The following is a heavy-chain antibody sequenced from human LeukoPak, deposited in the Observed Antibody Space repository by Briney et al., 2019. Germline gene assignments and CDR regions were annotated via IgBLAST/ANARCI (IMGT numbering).Heavy chain of an antibody. CDR3: ATAPSRIAAAGFDY. Sequence: ASVKVSCKVSGYTLTELSMHWVRQAPGKGLEWMGGFDPEDGETIYAQKFQGRVTMTEDTSTDTAYMELSSLRSEGTAVYYCATAPSRIAAAGFDYWGQGTLVTVSS. V-gene: IGHV1-24*01. CDR2: FDPEDGET. CDR1: GYTLTELS. D-gene: IGHD6-13*01. J-gene: IGHJ4*02.